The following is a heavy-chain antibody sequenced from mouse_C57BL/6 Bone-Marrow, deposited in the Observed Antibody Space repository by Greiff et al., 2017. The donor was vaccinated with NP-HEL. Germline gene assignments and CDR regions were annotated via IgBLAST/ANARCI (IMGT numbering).Heavy chain of an antibody. J-gene: IGHJ2*01. D-gene: IGHD1-1*01. CDR1: GYTFTDYY. Sequence: QVQLQQSGAELVRPGASVKLSCKASGYTFTDYYINWVKQRPGQGLEWIARIYPGSGNTYYNEKFKGKATLTAEKSSSTAYMQLSSLTSEDSAVYFCAREDGSSFPTDYWGQGTTLTVSS. CDR2: IYPGSGNT. CDR3: AREDGSSFPTDY. V-gene: IGHV1-76*01.